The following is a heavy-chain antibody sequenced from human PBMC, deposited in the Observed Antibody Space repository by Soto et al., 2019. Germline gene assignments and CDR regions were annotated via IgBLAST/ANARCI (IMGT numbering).Heavy chain of an antibody. Sequence: LRLSCAASGFTFTRYSMNWVRQAPGKGLEWVSSISSTTNYIYYGDSMKGRLTISRDNAKNSLYLEMNSLRAEDAAVYYCARESEDLTSNFDYWGQGTLVTVSS. CDR2: ISSTTNYI. J-gene: IGHJ4*02. V-gene: IGHV3-21*06. CDR3: ARESEDLTSNFDY. CDR1: GFTFTRYS.